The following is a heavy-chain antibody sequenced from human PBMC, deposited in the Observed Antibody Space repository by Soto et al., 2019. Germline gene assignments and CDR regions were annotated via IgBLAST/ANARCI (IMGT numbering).Heavy chain of an antibody. Sequence: SGTLSRTCSVNGDSINSGSVYWSWILQSPGKGLEYIGYITYSGRAFYNPSLKSRVTMTRDTSITTAYMELSRLRSGDPAVYYCAREPANAKPEGVDFWGQGTLVTVSS. J-gene: IGHJ4*02. D-gene: IGHD3-16*01. CDR1: GDSINSGSVY. CDR3: AREPANAKPEGVDF. CDR2: ITYSGRA. V-gene: IGHV4-30-4*02.